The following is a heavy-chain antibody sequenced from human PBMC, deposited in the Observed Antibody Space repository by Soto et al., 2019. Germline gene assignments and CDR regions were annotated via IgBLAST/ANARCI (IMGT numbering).Heavy chain of an antibody. D-gene: IGHD2-15*01. V-gene: IGHV4-59*08. CDR1: GASLISYY. J-gene: IGHJ4*02. CDR2: IYYSGST. CDR3: ARHTPCSGGSCYPDY. Sequence: SGTLSLTCTVSGASLISYYWSRIRQPPGTGLEWIGYIYYSGSTNYNPSLKSRVTISVDTSKNQFSLKLSSVTAADTAVYYCARHTPCSGGSCYPDYWGQGTLVTVS.